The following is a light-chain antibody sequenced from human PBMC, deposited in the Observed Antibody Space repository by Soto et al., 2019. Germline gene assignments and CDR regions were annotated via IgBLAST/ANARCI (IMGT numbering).Light chain of an antibody. CDR2: SAS. V-gene: IGKV1-27*01. J-gene: IGKJ5*01. Sequence: DIQLTQSPSSLSASVGDRVSFTWRVSQGNRSYLNWYRQKPGKDPKLLMYSASNFQSGVPSRSSGSGSGTDFTLTVSSLQPEDVADYGQRTYNALITCGQGTRLEIK. CDR3: QRTYNALIT. CDR1: QGNRSY.